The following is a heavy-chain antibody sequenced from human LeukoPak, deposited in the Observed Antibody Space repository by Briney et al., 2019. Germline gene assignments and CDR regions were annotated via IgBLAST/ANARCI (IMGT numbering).Heavy chain of an antibody. J-gene: IGHJ4*02. Sequence: GGSLRLSCAASGFTFSSYGMHWVRQAPGKGLEWVAVIWYDGSNKYYADSVEGRFTISRDNSKNTLYLQMNSLRAEDTAVYYCASQGPVRYFDWYFDCWGQGTLVTVSS. CDR1: GFTFSSYG. D-gene: IGHD3-9*01. CDR3: ASQGPVRYFDWYFDC. V-gene: IGHV3-33*01. CDR2: IWYDGSNK.